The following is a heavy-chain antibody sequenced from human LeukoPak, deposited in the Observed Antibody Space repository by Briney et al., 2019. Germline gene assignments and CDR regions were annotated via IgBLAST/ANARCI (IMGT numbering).Heavy chain of an antibody. V-gene: IGHV1-18*01. D-gene: IGHD6-19*01. J-gene: IGHJ4*02. Sequence: ASVKVSCKASGYTFTSYGISWVRQAPGQGLEWMGWIGAYNGNTNYAQKLQGRVTMTTDTSTSTAYMELSRLRSDDTAVYYCARAAVAGTFCDYWGQGTLVTVSS. CDR1: GYTFTSYG. CDR3: ARAAVAGTFCDY. CDR2: IGAYNGNT.